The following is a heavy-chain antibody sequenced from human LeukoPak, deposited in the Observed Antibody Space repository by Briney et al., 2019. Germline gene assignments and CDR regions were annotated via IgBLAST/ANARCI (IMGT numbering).Heavy chain of an antibody. CDR2: IKQDGSEK. CDR1: GLTLSNYW. Sequence: GGSLRLSCTASGLTLSNYWMIWVRQAPGKGLQWVAKIKQDGSEKYYVDSVKGRFTISRDNAKNSLYLQMNSLRAEDTAVYYCARYTAAGTYFDYWGQGTLVTVSS. V-gene: IGHV3-7*01. CDR3: ARYTAAGTYFDY. J-gene: IGHJ4*02. D-gene: IGHD6-13*01.